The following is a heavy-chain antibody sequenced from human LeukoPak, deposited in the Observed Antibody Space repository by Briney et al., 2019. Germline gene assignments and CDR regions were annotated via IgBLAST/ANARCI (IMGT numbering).Heavy chain of an antibody. Sequence: SETLSLTCTVSGGSISSGDYYWSWIRQPPGKGLEWLGYIYYSGSTYYNPSLKSRVTISVDTSKNQFSLKLSSVTAADTAVYYCARGVATTPHFDYWGQGTLVTVSS. CDR2: IYYSGST. D-gene: IGHD5-12*01. J-gene: IGHJ4*02. V-gene: IGHV4-30-4*01. CDR1: GGSISSGDYY. CDR3: ARGVATTPHFDY.